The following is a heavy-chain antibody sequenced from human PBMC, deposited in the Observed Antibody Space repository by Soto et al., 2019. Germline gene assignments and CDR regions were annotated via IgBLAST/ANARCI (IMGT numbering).Heavy chain of an antibody. V-gene: IGHV3-21*06. Sequence: GGSLRLSCAASGFTFRTYGMNWVRRAPGKGLEWVSSISSTTNYIYYGDSMKGRFTISRDNGKNSLYLEMHSLRAEDTAVYYCARESEDLTSNFDYWGQGTLVTVSS. CDR1: GFTFRTYG. J-gene: IGHJ4*02. CDR2: ISSTTNYI. CDR3: ARESEDLTSNFDY.